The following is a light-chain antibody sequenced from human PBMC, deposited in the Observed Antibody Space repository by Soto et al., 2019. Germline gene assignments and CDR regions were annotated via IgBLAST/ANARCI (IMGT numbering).Light chain of an antibody. Sequence: DIQMTQSPSTLSASVGDRVTITCRASQSISSWLAWYQQKPGKAPKLLIYKASSLESGVPSRFSGSGSGTEFTLTISSLQPDDFASYYCQQYNSYSLTFGGGTKVEIK. J-gene: IGKJ4*01. CDR1: QSISSW. V-gene: IGKV1-5*03. CDR2: KAS. CDR3: QQYNSYSLT.